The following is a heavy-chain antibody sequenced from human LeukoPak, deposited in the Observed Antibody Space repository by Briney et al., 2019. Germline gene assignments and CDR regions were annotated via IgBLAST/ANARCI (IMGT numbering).Heavy chain of an antibody. Sequence: GGSLRLSCAASEFTFSSFTMSWVRQAPGKGLEWVSSISSSSSYIYYADSVKGRFTISRDNGKNSLYLQMNSLRAEDTAVYYCARDHYYDSSGNYYGGYYFDYWGQGTLVTASS. V-gene: IGHV3-21*01. CDR3: ARDHYYDSSGNYYGGYYFDY. CDR2: ISSSSSYI. J-gene: IGHJ4*02. D-gene: IGHD3-22*01. CDR1: EFTFSSFT.